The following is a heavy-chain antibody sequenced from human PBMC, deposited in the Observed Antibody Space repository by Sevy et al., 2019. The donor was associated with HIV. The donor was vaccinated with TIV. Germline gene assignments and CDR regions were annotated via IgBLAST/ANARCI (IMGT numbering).Heavy chain of an antibody. CDR1: GFKFNSYG. CDR2: INQDATAN. CDR3: VRAIATVDSF. V-gene: IGHV3-7*01. J-gene: IGHJ4*02. Sequence: GGSLRLSGVASGFKFNSYGMLWVRQAPGKGLEWVANINQDATANFYADSVRGRFIISRDNVRNSVSLQMNILRVEDTALYYCVRAIATVDSFWGQGTLVTVSS. D-gene: IGHD6-13*01.